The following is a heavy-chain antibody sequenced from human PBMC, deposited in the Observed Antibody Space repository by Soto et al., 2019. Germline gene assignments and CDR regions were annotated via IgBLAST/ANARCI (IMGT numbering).Heavy chain of an antibody. CDR1: GGTFSSYT. D-gene: IGHD7-27*01. CDR3: AREKKLGHPGHDAFDI. Sequence: ASVKVSCKASGGTFSSYTISWVRQAPGQGLEWMGRIIPILGIANYAQKFQGRVTITADKSTSTAYMELSSLRSEDTAVYYCAREKKLGHPGHDAFDIWGQGTMVTVSS. J-gene: IGHJ3*02. V-gene: IGHV1-69*04. CDR2: IIPILGIA.